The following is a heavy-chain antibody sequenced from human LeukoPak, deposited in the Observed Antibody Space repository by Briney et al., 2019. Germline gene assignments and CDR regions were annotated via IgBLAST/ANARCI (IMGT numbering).Heavy chain of an antibody. Sequence: GGSLRLSCAASGFIFNDFCMHWLRQAPGKGPVWVSRICSDGSTTYYADSVKGRFTISRDNAKNTQYLQMSSLRVEDTAVYYCGAAQYWGQGTLLTVSS. CDR1: GFIFNDFC. D-gene: IGHD6-25*01. J-gene: IGHJ4*02. CDR3: GAAQY. V-gene: IGHV3-74*01. CDR2: ICSDGSTT.